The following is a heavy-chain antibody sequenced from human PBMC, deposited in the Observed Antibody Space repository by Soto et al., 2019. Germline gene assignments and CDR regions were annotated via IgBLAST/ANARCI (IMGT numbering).Heavy chain of an antibody. J-gene: IGHJ6*02. V-gene: IGHV3-30-3*01. CDR2: ISYDGSNY. CDR3: ARVDTAMTPFYYYYYGMDV. Sequence: QVQLVESGGGVVQPGRSLRLSCAASGFTFSTYAMHWVRQAPGKGLEWVALISYDGSNYYYADSVKGRFTISRDNSKNTLYLQMNSLRAEDTAVYYCARVDTAMTPFYYYYYGMDVWGQGTTVTVSS. D-gene: IGHD5-18*01. CDR1: GFTFSTYA.